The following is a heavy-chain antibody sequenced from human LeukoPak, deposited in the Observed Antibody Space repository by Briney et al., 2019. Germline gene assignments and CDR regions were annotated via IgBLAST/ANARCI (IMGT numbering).Heavy chain of an antibody. CDR1: GFTFSSYA. D-gene: IGHD4-23*01. Sequence: GGSLRLSCAASGFTFSSYAMRWVRQAPGKGLEWVATINQNGGVKYYVDSVKGRFTISRDNAKTSLFLQMNSLRIDDTAMYYCTRTVNSASDFWGQGTLVTVSS. V-gene: IGHV3-7*03. J-gene: IGHJ4*02. CDR2: INQNGGVK. CDR3: TRTVNSASDF.